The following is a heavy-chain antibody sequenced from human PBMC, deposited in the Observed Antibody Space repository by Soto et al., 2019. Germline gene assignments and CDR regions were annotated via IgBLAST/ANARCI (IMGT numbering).Heavy chain of an antibody. J-gene: IGHJ4*02. CDR3: ARGGIVVATINDYFDY. CDR1: GGTFSSYT. D-gene: IGHD5-12*01. V-gene: IGHV1-69*02. Sequence: SVKVSCKASGGTFSSYTISWVRQAPGQGLEWMGRIIPILGIANYAQKFRGRVTITADKSTSTAYMELSSLRSEDTAVYYCARGGIVVATINDYFDYWGQGTLVTVSS. CDR2: IIPILGIA.